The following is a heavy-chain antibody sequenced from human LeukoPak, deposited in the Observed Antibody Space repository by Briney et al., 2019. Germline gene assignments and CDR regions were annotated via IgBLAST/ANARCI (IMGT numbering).Heavy chain of an antibody. J-gene: IGHJ4*02. CDR1: GFTFSSYG. V-gene: IGHV3-30*19. CDR2: IRYDGSNK. CDR3: ARDYSLAFDY. Sequence: GRSLRLSRAASGFTFSSYGMHWVRQAPGKGLEWVAVIRYDGSNKYYADSVKGRFTISRDNSKNTLYLQMNSLRADDTAVYYCARDYSLAFDYWGQGTLVTVSS. D-gene: IGHD2-15*01.